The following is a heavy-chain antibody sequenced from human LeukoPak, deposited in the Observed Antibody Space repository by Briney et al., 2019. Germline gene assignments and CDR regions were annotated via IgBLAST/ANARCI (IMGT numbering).Heavy chain of an antibody. CDR3: ARLDESGYCSGGSCSPDYYYYGMDV. D-gene: IGHD2-15*01. CDR1: GYSISSGYY. Sequence: PSETLSLTCAVSGYSISSGYYWGWIRQPPGKGLEWIGSIYHSGSTYYNPSLKSRVTISVDTSKNQFSLKLSSVTAADTAVYYCARLDESGYCSGGSCSPDYYYYGMDVWGKGTTVTVSS. CDR2: IYHSGST. V-gene: IGHV4-38-2*01. J-gene: IGHJ6*04.